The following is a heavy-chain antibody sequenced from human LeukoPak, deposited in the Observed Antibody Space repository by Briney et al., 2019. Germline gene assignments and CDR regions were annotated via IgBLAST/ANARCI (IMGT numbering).Heavy chain of an antibody. CDR2: VSSNGGST. Sequence: PGGSLRLSCAASGFSFSNYAFHWVRQAPGKGLEYISIVSSNGGSTYYATSVKGRFTISRDNSKNTLLLQMGSLRVEDMAVYYCARAGKTGDILTGYPLFDYWGQGTLVTVSS. J-gene: IGHJ4*02. CDR1: GFSFSNYA. CDR3: ARAGKTGDILTGYPLFDY. V-gene: IGHV3-64*01. D-gene: IGHD3-9*01.